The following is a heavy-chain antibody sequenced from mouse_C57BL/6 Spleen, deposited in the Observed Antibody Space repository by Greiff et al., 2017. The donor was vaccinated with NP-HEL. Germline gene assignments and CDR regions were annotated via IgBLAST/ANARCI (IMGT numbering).Heavy chain of an antibody. J-gene: IGHJ4*01. CDR1: GYSFNDYN. CDR3: ARRLWDDGYYGSYAMDY. CDR2: IYPNYGTT. D-gene: IGHD2-3*01. V-gene: IGHV1-39*01. Sequence: VQLQQSGPELVKPGASVKISCKASGYSFNDYNMNWVKQSDGKSLEWNGVIYPNYGTTSYTQKFKGKATLTADQSSSTAYMQLNSLTSEDSAVYYCARRLWDDGYYGSYAMDYWGQGTSVTVSS.